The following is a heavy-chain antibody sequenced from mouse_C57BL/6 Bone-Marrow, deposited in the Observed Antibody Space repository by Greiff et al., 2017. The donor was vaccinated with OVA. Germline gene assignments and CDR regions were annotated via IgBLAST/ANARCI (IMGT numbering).Heavy chain of an antibody. CDR1: GFSLTSYG. CDR3: ARDSYRYLDY. CDR2: IWAGVST. D-gene: IGHD2-14*01. V-gene: IGHV2-9*02. J-gene: IGHJ2*01. Sequence: VKLQESGPGLVAPSQSLSITCTVSGFSLTSYGVHWVRQPPGKGLEWLGVIWAGVSTNYNSALMSRLSISKDNSKSQVFLKMNSLQTDDTAMYYCARDSYRYLDYWGQGTTLTVSS.